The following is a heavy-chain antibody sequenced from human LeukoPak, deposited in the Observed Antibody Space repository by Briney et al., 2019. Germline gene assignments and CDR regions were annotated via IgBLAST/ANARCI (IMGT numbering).Heavy chain of an antibody. V-gene: IGHV1-69*13. CDR3: ARLLNYYGSGSYSGG. CDR2: IIPIFGTA. J-gene: IGHJ4*02. D-gene: IGHD3-10*01. CDR1: GGTFSSYA. Sequence: ASVKVSCKASGGTFSSYAISWVRQAPGQGLEWMGGIIPIFGTANYAQTFQGRVTITADESTSTASMELSSLRSEDTAVYYCARLLNYYGSGSYSGGWGQGTLVTVSS.